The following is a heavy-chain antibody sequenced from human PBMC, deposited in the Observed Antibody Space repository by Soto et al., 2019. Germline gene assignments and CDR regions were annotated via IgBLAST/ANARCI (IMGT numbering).Heavy chain of an antibody. D-gene: IGHD7-27*01. V-gene: IGHV4-30-4*01. Sequence: SETLSLTCSVSGDSISNLDYFWAWIRQPPGQALEYIGYTYKSATTYYNPSFESRVAISVVTSKSQFSLNVTSVTAADTAVYFCARGRYCLTGRCFPNWFDSWGQGALVTVSS. CDR2: TYKSATT. J-gene: IGHJ5*01. CDR3: ARGRYCLTGRCFPNWFDS. CDR1: GDSISNLDYF.